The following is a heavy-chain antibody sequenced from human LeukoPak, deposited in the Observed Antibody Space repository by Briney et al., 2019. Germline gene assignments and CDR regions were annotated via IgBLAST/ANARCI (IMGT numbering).Heavy chain of an antibody. CDR3: ARPQISGWYGDFDY. J-gene: IGHJ4*02. D-gene: IGHD6-13*01. Sequence: ASVTVSCKASGYTFTGYYMHWVRQAPGQGLEWMGRINPNSGGTNYAQKFQGRVTITRDTSASTAYMELSSLRSEDTAVYYCARPQISGWYGDFDYWGQGTLVTVSS. CDR2: INPNSGGT. CDR1: GYTFTGYY. V-gene: IGHV1-2*06.